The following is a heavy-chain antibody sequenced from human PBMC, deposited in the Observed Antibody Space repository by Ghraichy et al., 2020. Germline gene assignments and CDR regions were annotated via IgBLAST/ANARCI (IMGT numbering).Heavy chain of an antibody. J-gene: IGHJ2*01. Sequence: GGSLRLSCAASGFTFSSYWMHWVRQAPGKGLVWVARIKYDGGTKNYADSVKGRFTISRDNANNTLFLQMNSLGAKDMAVYYCARGDYYGLAMSYFEFWGRGTPVTVSS. V-gene: IGHV3-74*01. D-gene: IGHD3-10*01. CDR3: ARGDYYGLAMSYFEF. CDR1: GFTFSSYW. CDR2: IKYDGGTK.